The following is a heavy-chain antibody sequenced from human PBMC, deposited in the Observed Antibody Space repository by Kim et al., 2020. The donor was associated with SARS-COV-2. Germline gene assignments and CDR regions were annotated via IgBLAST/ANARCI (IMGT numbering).Heavy chain of an antibody. J-gene: IGHJ4*02. CDR2: ICHTGTT. CDR1: GGSTSSYY. D-gene: IGHD3-16*01. V-gene: IGHV4-59*08. CDR3: SRTRGPAGGANLDY. Sequence: SETLSLTCTVSGGSTSSYYWSWIRQPPGKGLEWIGCICHTGTTNYSPSLKSRVTLSVDTSKNQFSLKLNSVTAADTAVYYCSRTRGPAGGANLDYWGQGTRATASP.